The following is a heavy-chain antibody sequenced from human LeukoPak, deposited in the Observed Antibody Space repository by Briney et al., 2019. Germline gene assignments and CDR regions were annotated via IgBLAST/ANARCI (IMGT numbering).Heavy chain of an antibody. D-gene: IGHD3-10*01. CDR3: AKSMVRGVISGFDC. Sequence: GGSLRLSCAASGFTFSSYAMSWVRQAPGKGLEWASSIGGSGDSTFYADSVKGRFTISRDNSKNTLYLQMNSLRAEDTAVYYCAKSMVRGVISGFDCWGQGTLVTVSS. J-gene: IGHJ4*02. CDR2: IGGSGDST. CDR1: GFTFSSYA. V-gene: IGHV3-23*01.